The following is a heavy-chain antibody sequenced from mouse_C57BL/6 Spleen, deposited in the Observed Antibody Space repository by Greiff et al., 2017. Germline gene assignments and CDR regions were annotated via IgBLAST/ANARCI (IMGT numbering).Heavy chain of an antibody. CDR1: GYTFTDYN. V-gene: IGHV1-18*01. J-gene: IGHJ2*01. D-gene: IGHD4-1*01. CDR2: INPNNGGT. CDR3: ARVLGRSFDY. Sequence: VQLKESGPELVKPGASVKIPCKASGYTFTDYNMDWVKQSHGKSLEWIGDINPNNGGTIYNQKFKGKATLTVDKSSSTAYMELRSLTSEDTAVYYCARVLGRSFDYWGQGTTLTVSS.